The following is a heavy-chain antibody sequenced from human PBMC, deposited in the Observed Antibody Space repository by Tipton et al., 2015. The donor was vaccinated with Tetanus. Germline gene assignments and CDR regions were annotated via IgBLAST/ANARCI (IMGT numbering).Heavy chain of an antibody. V-gene: IGHV3-23*01. J-gene: IGHJ6*02. D-gene: IGHD3-10*01. CDR1: GFTFNTYA. CDR3: ARSGSGTNYYYYGMDV. CDR2: ISGSGDST. Sequence: SLRLSCAASGFTFNTYAMTWVRQAPGRGLEWVSAISGSGDSTYYADSVKGRFTISRDNSKNTLYLQMNSLRAEDTAVYYCARSGSGTNYYYYGMDVWGQGTTVTVSS.